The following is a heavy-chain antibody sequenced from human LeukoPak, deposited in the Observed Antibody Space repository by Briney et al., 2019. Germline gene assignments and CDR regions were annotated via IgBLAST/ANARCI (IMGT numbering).Heavy chain of an antibody. J-gene: IGHJ4*02. CDR1: GVSISSGGYS. Sequence: NPSETLPLTCAVSGVSISSGGYSWSWIRQPPGKGLEWIGYIYHSGSTYYNPSLKSRVTISVDRSKNQFSLKLSSVTAADTAVYYCARGRITIFGVDFDYWGQGTLVTVSS. CDR2: IYHSGST. D-gene: IGHD3-3*01. CDR3: ARGRITIFGVDFDY. V-gene: IGHV4-30-2*01.